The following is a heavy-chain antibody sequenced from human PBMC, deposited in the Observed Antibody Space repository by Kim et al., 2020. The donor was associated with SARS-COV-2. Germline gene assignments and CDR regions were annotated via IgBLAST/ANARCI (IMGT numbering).Heavy chain of an antibody. J-gene: IGHJ4*02. CDR3: ARDGYDSSGYYDY. Sequence: YNPSLKSRVTISMDTSKNQFSLKLSSVTAADTPVYYCARDGYDSSGYYDYWGQGTLVTVSS. D-gene: IGHD3-22*01. V-gene: IGHV4-59*01.